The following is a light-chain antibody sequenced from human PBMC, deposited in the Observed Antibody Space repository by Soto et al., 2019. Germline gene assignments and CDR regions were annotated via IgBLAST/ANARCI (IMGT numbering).Light chain of an antibody. CDR3: QSYDSSLSVV. CDR2: GNS. Sequence: QSALTQPPSVSGAPGQRVTISCTGSSSNIGAGYDVHWYQQLPGTAPKLLIYGNSNRPSGVPDRFSGSKSGTSASLAITGLQAEDEADYYCQSYDSSLSVVFGGGTKLTV. V-gene: IGLV1-40*01. CDR1: SSNIGAGYD. J-gene: IGLJ2*01.